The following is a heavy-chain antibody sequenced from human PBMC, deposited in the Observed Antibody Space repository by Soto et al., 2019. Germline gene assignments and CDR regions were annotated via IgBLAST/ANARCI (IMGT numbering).Heavy chain of an antibody. CDR1: GFTFSSYA. Sequence: GGSLRLSCAASGFTFSSYAMSWVRQAPGKGLEWVSAISGSGGSTYYADSVKGRFTISRDNSKNTLYLQMNSLRAEDTAVYYCAKDLSHYALLNYYGMDVWGQGTTVTVSS. J-gene: IGHJ6*02. CDR2: ISGSGGST. CDR3: AKDLSHYALLNYYGMDV. D-gene: IGHD3-10*01. V-gene: IGHV3-23*01.